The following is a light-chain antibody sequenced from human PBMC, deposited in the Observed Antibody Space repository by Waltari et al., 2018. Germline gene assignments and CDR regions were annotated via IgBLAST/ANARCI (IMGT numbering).Light chain of an antibody. J-gene: IGKJ5*01. V-gene: IGKV1-9*01. CDR2: AAS. CDR1: QGISSY. Sequence: DIQLTQSPSFLSASVGDRVTITCRASQGISSYLAWYQQTPGKAPKLLIYAASTLQSGVPSRFSGSGSGTEFTLTISSLQPEDFATYYCQQPRTFGQGTRLEIK. CDR3: QQPRT.